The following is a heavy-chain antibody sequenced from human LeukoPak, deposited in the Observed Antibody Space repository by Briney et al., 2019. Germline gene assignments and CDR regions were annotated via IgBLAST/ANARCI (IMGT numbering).Heavy chain of an antibody. CDR2: ISDSSGYT. Sequence: GGSLRLSCAASGFTFSDYYMSWIRQAPGKGLEWVSYISDSSGYTKDADSVKGRFTISRDDAKKSLYLQMNSLRAEDTAVYYCARDRVGGSYVFDIWGQGTMVTVSS. D-gene: IGHD1-26*01. V-gene: IGHV3-11*06. CDR1: GFTFSDYY. CDR3: ARDRVGGSYVFDI. J-gene: IGHJ3*02.